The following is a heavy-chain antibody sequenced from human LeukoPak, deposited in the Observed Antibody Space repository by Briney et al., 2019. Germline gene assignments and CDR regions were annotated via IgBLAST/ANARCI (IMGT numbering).Heavy chain of an antibody. J-gene: IGHJ5*02. Sequence: SETLSLTCAVSGGSFSGYSWSWIRQPPEKGLEWIGEINQSGSTKYNPSLKSRVTISVDTSKNQFSLKVNSVTAADTAVYYCARVTMVRGVITPNWFDPWGQGTLVTVSS. CDR1: GGSFSGYS. CDR3: ARVTMVRGVITPNWFDP. CDR2: INQSGST. V-gene: IGHV4-34*01. D-gene: IGHD3-10*01.